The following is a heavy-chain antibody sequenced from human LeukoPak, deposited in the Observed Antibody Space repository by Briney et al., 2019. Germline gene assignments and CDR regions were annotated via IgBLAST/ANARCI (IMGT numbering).Heavy chain of an antibody. D-gene: IGHD3-22*01. V-gene: IGHV1-18*01. J-gene: IGHJ4*02. CDR3: ARDPYYYDSSGSWLQFDY. Sequence: GSVKVSCKASSYNFTNFGVSWVRQAPGQGLEWVGWISGYNGNTKYAEKFQGRVTMTSDTSTSTAYMELRSLRSDDTAVYYCARDPYYYDSSGSWLQFDYWGQGTLVTVSS. CDR1: SYNFTNFG. CDR2: ISGYNGNT.